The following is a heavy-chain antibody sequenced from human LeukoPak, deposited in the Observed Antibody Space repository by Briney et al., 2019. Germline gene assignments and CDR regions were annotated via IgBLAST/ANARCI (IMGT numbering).Heavy chain of an antibody. CDR3: ARDRGSYRFDP. Sequence: ASVKVSCKASGYTFTDNYMHWVRQAPGQGLEWMGWINPNSGGTKYALKFQGRVTMTRDTSISTAYLELSRLRSDDTAVYYCARDRGSYRFDPWGQGTLVTVSS. J-gene: IGHJ5*02. CDR1: GYTFTDNY. D-gene: IGHD3-16*02. CDR2: INPNSGGT. V-gene: IGHV1-2*02.